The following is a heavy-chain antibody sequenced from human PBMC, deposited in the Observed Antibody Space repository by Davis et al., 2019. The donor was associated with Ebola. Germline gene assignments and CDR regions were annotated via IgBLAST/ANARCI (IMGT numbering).Heavy chain of an antibody. CDR1: EFTFSNYG. J-gene: IGHJ4*02. CDR2: ISAGGTAP. CDR3: ANEIRPNDY. V-gene: IGHV3-23*01. Sequence: PGGSLRLSCAASEFTFSNYGMTWVRQAPGKGLEWVSSISAGGTAPCCADSVKGRFTISRDNSKNTLSLQMDSLRADDTAVYYCANEIRPNDYWGQGTLVTVSS.